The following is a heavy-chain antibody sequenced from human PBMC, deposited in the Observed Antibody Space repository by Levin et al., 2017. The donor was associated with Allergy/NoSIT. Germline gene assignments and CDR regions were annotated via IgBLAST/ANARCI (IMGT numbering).Heavy chain of an antibody. CDR1: GFTFSSYW. V-gene: IGHV3-7*01. Sequence: GESLKISCAASGFTFSSYWMSWVRQAPGKGLEWVANIKQDGSEKYYVDSVKGRFTISRDNAKNSLYLQMNSLRAEDTAVYYCARDSPDSSSWYNHYYYYYGMDVWGQGTTVTVSS. CDR2: IKQDGSEK. CDR3: ARDSPDSSSWYNHYYYYYGMDV. D-gene: IGHD6-13*01. J-gene: IGHJ6*02.